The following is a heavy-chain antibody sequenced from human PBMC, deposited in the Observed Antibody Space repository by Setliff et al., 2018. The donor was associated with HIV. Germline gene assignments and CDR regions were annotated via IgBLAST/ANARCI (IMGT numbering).Heavy chain of an antibody. J-gene: IGHJ4*02. CDR2: IIPLFGTR. Sequence: SVKVSCKASGGTLNDYAVTWVRQAPGQGLDVVGEIIPLFGTRNYVQRFQGRIAITTDESTATAYMDLSGLTSEDTAMYYCAFSIYRSGSYSFIFDYWGQGTPVTVSS. D-gene: IGHD3-10*01. CDR1: GGTLNDYA. V-gene: IGHV1-69*05. CDR3: AFSIYRSGSYSFIFDY.